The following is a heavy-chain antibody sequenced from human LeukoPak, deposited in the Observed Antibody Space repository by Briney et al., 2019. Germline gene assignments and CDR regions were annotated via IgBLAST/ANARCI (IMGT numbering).Heavy chain of an antibody. CDR1: GFTFSSYA. Sequence: GGSLTLSCAASGFTFSSYAMSWVRQAPGKGLEWVANIKQDGTDKYYLDSVKGRFTISRDNAKNSLFLQMNSLRVEDTAVYFCARDQPLAVASWGYFYYYMDVWGKGTTVTVSS. J-gene: IGHJ6*03. CDR3: ARDQPLAVASWGYFYYYMDV. D-gene: IGHD2-2*01. CDR2: IKQDGTDK. V-gene: IGHV3-7*01.